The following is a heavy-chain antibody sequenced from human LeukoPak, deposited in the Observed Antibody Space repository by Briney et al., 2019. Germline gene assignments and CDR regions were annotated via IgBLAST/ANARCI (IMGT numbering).Heavy chain of an antibody. D-gene: IGHD3-3*01. CDR1: GFTFSNSG. CDR2: IRFDGSNE. J-gene: IGHJ4*02. Sequence: PGGSLRLSCTASGFTFSNSGMHWVRQAPCKGLEWVAFIRFDGSNEYYADSVKGRFTISRDNSKNTLYLQMNSLRAEDTAVYYCARRSGNKDDYYFDYWGQGTLVTVSS. CDR3: ARRSGNKDDYYFDY. V-gene: IGHV3-30*02.